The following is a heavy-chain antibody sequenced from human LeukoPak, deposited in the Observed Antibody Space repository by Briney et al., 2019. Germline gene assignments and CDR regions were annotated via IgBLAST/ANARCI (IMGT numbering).Heavy chain of an antibody. CDR1: GFTFSSYA. D-gene: IGHD3-22*01. Sequence: PGGSLRLSCAASGFTFSSYAMSWVRQAPGKGLEWVSAISGSGGSTYYADSVKGRFTISRDNSKNTLYLQMNSLRAEDTAVYYCARHRRDSSGYYYFDYWGQGTLVTVSS. J-gene: IGHJ4*02. V-gene: IGHV3-23*01. CDR2: ISGSGGST. CDR3: ARHRRDSSGYYYFDY.